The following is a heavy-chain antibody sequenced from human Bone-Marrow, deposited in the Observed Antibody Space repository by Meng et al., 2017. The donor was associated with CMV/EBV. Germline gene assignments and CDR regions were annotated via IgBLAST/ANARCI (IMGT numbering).Heavy chain of an antibody. D-gene: IGHD3-22*01. CDR2: IKSKTDGGTT. CDR3: TTGKLHYYDSSGYYYRDFDY. Sequence: NAWMNWVRQAPGKGLEWVGRIKSKTDGGTTDYAAPVKGRFTISRDDSKNTLYLQMNSLKTEDTAVYYCTTGKLHYYDSSGYYYRDFDYWGQGTLVTVSS. V-gene: IGHV3-15*07. J-gene: IGHJ4*02. CDR1: NAW.